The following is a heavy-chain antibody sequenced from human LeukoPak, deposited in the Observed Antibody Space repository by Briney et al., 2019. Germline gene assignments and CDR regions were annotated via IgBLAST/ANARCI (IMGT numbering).Heavy chain of an antibody. J-gene: IGHJ4*02. CDR2: IYHSGST. Sequence: SETLSLTCTVSGYSISSGYYWGWIRQPPGKGLEWIGSIYHSGSTNYNPSLKSRVTISVDKSKNQFSLKLSSVTAADTAVYYCARGEDSGSYLDYWGQGTLVTVSS. D-gene: IGHD1-26*01. CDR3: ARGEDSGSYLDY. V-gene: IGHV4-38-2*02. CDR1: GYSISSGYY.